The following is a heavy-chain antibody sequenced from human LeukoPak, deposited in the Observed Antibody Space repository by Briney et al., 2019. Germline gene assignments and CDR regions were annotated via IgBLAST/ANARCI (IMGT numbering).Heavy chain of an antibody. CDR1: GGSISSSSYY. Sequence: SKTLSLTCTVSGGSISSSSYYWGRIRQPPGKGLEWIGSMYYSGNTYYNPSLKSRVTISVDTSKNQFSLKLSSVTAADTAVYYCANSRRVPGVSIGYFDSWGQGNLVTVSS. D-gene: IGHD3-10*01. CDR2: MYYSGNT. CDR3: ANSRRVPGVSIGYFDS. V-gene: IGHV4-39*01. J-gene: IGHJ4*02.